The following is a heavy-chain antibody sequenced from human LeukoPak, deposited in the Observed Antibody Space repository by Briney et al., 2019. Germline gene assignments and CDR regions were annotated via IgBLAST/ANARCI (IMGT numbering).Heavy chain of an antibody. D-gene: IGHD3-9*01. CDR3: ARDFRGSYYDILTGYQPFDP. V-gene: IGHV3-66*01. Sequence: GGSLRLSCAASGFTVSSNYMSWVRQAPGKGLEWVSVIYSGGSTYYADSVKGRFTISRDNSKNTLYLQMNSLRAEDTAVYYCARDFRGSYYDILTGYQPFDPWGQGTLVTVSS. CDR1: GFTVSSNY. CDR2: IYSGGST. J-gene: IGHJ5*02.